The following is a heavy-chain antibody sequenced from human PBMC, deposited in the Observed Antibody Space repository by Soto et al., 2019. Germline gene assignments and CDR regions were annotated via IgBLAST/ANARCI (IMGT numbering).Heavy chain of an antibody. D-gene: IGHD5-18*01. Sequence: QVQLQESGPGLVKPSDTLSLTCTVSGGSISSYYWSWIRQSPGKGLEWIGYIYYSGSTNYNPSLKSRVTISEDTSKNQFSLKLSSVTAADTAVYYCARHSTAMVLFFDYWGQGTPVTVSS. CDR1: GGSISSYY. V-gene: IGHV4-59*08. CDR2: IYYSGST. J-gene: IGHJ4*02. CDR3: ARHSTAMVLFFDY.